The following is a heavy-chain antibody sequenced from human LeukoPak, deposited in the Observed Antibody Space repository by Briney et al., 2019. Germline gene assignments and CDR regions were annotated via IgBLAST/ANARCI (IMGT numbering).Heavy chain of an antibody. CDR1: GGSFSGYY. D-gene: IGHD3-10*01. Sequence: PSETLSLTCAVYGGSFSGYYWSWIRQPPGKGLEWIGEINHSGSTNYNPSLKSRVTISVDTSKNQFSLKLSSVTAADTAVYYCARDSPYTMVRGFFYYYYMDVWGKGTTVTISS. CDR2: INHSGST. CDR3: ARDSPYTMVRGFFYYYYMDV. V-gene: IGHV4-34*01. J-gene: IGHJ6*03.